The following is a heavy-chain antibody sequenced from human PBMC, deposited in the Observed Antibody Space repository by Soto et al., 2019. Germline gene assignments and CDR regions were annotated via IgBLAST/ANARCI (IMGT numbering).Heavy chain of an antibody. D-gene: IGHD2-2*02. Sequence: SETLSLTCAVYGGSFSGYYWSWIRQPPGKGLEWIGEINHSGSTNYNPSLKSRVTISVDTSKNQFSLKLSSVTAADTAVYYCARADIVVVPAAIPFWFDPWGQGTLVT. CDR1: GGSFSGYY. V-gene: IGHV4-34*01. CDR3: ARADIVVVPAAIPFWFDP. CDR2: INHSGST. J-gene: IGHJ5*02.